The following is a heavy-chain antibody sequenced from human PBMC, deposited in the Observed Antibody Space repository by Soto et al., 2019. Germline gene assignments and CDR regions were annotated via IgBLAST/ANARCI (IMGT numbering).Heavy chain of an antibody. CDR2: IYYSGST. CDR1: GGSISSSSYC. Sequence: SETLSLTCTVSGGSISSSSYCWGWIRQPPGKGLEWIGSIYYSGSTYYNPSLKSRVTISVDTSKNQFSLKLSSVTAADTAVYYCARQITGYYFDYWGQGTLVNVSS. D-gene: IGHD1-20*01. V-gene: IGHV4-39*01. CDR3: ARQITGYYFDY. J-gene: IGHJ4*02.